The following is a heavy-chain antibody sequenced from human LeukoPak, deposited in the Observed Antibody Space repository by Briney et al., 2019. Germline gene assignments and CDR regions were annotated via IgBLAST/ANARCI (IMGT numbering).Heavy chain of an antibody. CDR2: IIPILGIA. CDR3: ARDMMWEPPTAFDI. Sequence: ASVKVSCKASGGTFSSYAISWVRQAPGQGLEWMGRIIPILGIANYAQKFQGRVTITADKSTSTAYMELSSLRSEDTAVYYCARDMMWEPPTAFDIWGQGTMVTVSS. CDR1: GGTFSSYA. D-gene: IGHD1-26*01. V-gene: IGHV1-69*04. J-gene: IGHJ3*02.